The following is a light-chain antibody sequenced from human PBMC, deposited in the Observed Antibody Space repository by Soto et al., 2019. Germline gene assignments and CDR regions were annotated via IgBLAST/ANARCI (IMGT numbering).Light chain of an antibody. CDR2: AAS. J-gene: IGKJ1*01. CDR1: QSINTF. Sequence: DIQMTQSPSSLSASLGDRATITCRASQSINTFLNWYQQQPGRAPKVLIYAASSLQSGVPSRFSGNGSGTDFTLTISSLQPEDFETYYCQQSYSTPWTFGQGTKVDIX. V-gene: IGKV1-39*01. CDR3: QQSYSTPWT.